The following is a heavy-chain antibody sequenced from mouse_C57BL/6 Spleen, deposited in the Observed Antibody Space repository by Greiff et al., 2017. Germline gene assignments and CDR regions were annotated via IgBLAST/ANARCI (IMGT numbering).Heavy chain of an antibody. D-gene: IGHD2-4*01. CDR2: MYPGSGST. CDR3: ARYDYDAAWFAY. Sequence: QVQLQQPGAELVKPGASVKMSCKASGYTFTSYWITWVKQRPGQGLEWIGDMYPGSGSTNYNEKFKSKATLTVDTSSSTAYMQLSSLTSEDSAVYYCARYDYDAAWFAYWGQGTLVTVSA. J-gene: IGHJ3*01. CDR1: GYTFTSYW. V-gene: IGHV1-55*01.